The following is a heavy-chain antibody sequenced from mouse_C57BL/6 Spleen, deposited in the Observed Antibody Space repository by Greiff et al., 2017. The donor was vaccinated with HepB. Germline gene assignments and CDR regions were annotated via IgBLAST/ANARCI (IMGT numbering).Heavy chain of an antibody. V-gene: IGHV5-16*01. CDR1: GFTFSDYY. CDR2: INYDGSST. D-gene: IGHD1-2*01. Sequence: EVQLQESEGGLVQPGSSMKLSCTASGFTFSDYYMAWVRQVPEKGLEWVANINYDGSSTYYLDSLKSRFIISRDNAKNILYLQMSSLKSEDTATYYCAREDGPWYFDVWGTGTTVTVSS. CDR3: AREDGPWYFDV. J-gene: IGHJ1*03.